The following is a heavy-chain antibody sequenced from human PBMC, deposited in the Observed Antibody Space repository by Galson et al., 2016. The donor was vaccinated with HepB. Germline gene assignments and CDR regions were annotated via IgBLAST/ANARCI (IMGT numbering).Heavy chain of an antibody. CDR1: GFRFSDYN. CDR3: AKSGFFGELDK. D-gene: IGHD3-10*01. Sequence: SLRLSCAASGFRFSDYNMNWVRQAPGRGLEWVAVISYDGSTKYYADSVKGRFTISRDNSKNTLFLRMNSVGVEDTAVYFCAKSGFFGELDKWGQGTGVVVSS. CDR2: ISYDGSTK. V-gene: IGHV3-30*18. J-gene: IGHJ4*02.